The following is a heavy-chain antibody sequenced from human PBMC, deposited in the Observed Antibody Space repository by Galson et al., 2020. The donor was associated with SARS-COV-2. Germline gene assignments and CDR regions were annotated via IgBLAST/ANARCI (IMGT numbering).Heavy chain of an antibody. J-gene: IGHJ6*03. CDR2: ISSSGSTI. V-gene: IGHV3-11*01. CDR3: ARGPVIPYYYYYMDV. CDR1: GFTFSDYY. Sequence: GESLKISCAASGFTFSDYYMSWIRQAPGKGLEWVSYISSSGSTIYYADPVKGRFTISRDNAKNSLYLQMNSLRAEDTAVYYCARGPVIPYYYYYMDVWGKGTTVTVSS.